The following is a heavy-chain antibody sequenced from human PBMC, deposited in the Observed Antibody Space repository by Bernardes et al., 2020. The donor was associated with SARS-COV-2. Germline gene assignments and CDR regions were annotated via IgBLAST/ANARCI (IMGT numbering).Heavy chain of an antibody. CDR2: IWYDGSNK. CDR1: GFTFSSYG. D-gene: IGHD2-2*01. CDR3: ARVDEPEIYYYYGMDV. V-gene: IGHV3-33*01. J-gene: IGHJ6*02. Sequence: GGSLRLSCAASGFTFSSYGMHWVRQAPGKGLEWVAVIWYDGSNKYYADSVKGRFTISRDNSKNTLYLQMNSLRAEDTAVYYCARVDEPEIYYYYGMDVWGQGTTVTVSS.